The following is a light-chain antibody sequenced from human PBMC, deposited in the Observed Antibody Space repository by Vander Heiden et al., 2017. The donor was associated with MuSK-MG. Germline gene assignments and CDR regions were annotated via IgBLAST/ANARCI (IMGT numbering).Light chain of an antibody. J-gene: IGKJ1*01. CDR3: LHYDSTLRT. Sequence: IQLTHSPSALSAAVGDRVIITCRASQGIRSSLVWYQQKPGRAPKLLLFGASRLESGVPSRFSGSGSGTDYTLTISSLHPEDFATYYCLHYDSTLRTFGQGTKVEIK. V-gene: IGKV1-NL1*01. CDR1: QGIRSS. CDR2: GAS.